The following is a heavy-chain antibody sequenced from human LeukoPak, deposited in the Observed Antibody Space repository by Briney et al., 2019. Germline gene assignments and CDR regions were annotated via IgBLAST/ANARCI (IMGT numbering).Heavy chain of an antibody. J-gene: IGHJ4*02. CDR3: ARASVWWLRIGVFDY. D-gene: IGHD5-12*01. V-gene: IGHV4-39*07. CDR2: IYYSGST. Sequence: SETLSLTCTVSGGSISSSSYYWGWIRQPPGKGLEWIGSIYYSGSTYYNPSLKSRVTISVDTSKNQFSLKLSSETAADTAVYYCARASVWWLRIGVFDYWGQGTLVTVSS. CDR1: GGSISSSSYY.